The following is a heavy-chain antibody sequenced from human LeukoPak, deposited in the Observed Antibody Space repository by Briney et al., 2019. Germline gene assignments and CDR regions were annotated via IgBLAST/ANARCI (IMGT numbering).Heavy chain of an antibody. CDR3: AREGMGTTFSAWFDP. J-gene: IGHJ5*02. V-gene: IGHV3-30*03. CDR1: GFTFSNYG. D-gene: IGHD1-7*01. CDR2: VSSDGSID. Sequence: GGSLRLSCAASGFTFSNYGMHWVRQAPGKVLEWVAVVSSDGSIDYYSDSVRGRFTVSRDNSKNTMFLQFNTLRPEDTAVYYCAREGMGTTFSAWFDPWGQGTLVTVSS.